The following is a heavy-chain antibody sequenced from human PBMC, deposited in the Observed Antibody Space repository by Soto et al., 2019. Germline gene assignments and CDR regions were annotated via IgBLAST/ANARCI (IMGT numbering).Heavy chain of an antibody. D-gene: IGHD6-19*01. CDR3: ARFQTYSGWTTKKNSNWFDP. CDR1: GYTFTSYG. Sequence: QVQLVQSGAEVKKPGASVKVSCKASGYTFTSYGISWVRQAPGQGLEWMGWISAYNGNTNYAQKLKGRVTMTTDTSTSTAYMELRSLRSDDTAVYYCARFQTYSGWTTKKNSNWFDPWGQGTLVTVSS. V-gene: IGHV1-18*01. CDR2: ISAYNGNT. J-gene: IGHJ5*02.